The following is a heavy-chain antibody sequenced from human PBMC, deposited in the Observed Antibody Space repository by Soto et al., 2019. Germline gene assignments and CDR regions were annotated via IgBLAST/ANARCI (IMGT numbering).Heavy chain of an antibody. Sequence: QVQLVQSGAEVKKPGASVKVSCKASGYTFTSYYMHWVRQAPGQGLEWMGIINPSGGSTSYAQKFQGRVTMTRDTSTSTVYMELSSLRSEDTAVYYCARDPVVVVAATRHYYYGMDVWGQGTTVTVSS. CDR1: GYTFTSYY. D-gene: IGHD2-15*01. V-gene: IGHV1-46*01. J-gene: IGHJ6*02. CDR2: INPSGGST. CDR3: ARDPVVVVAATRHYYYGMDV.